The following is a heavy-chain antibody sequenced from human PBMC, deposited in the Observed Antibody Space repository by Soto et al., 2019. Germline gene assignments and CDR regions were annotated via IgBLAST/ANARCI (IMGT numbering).Heavy chain of an antibody. Sequence: ETLRLSCAASGFTFSSYSMNWVRQAPGKGLEWVSYISSSSSTIYYADSVKGRFTISRDNAKNSLYLQMNSLRDEDTAVYYCARDEYCSGGSCYSRGMDVWGQGTTVTVS. J-gene: IGHJ6*02. V-gene: IGHV3-48*02. CDR1: GFTFSSYS. D-gene: IGHD2-15*01. CDR2: ISSSSSTI. CDR3: ARDEYCSGGSCYSRGMDV.